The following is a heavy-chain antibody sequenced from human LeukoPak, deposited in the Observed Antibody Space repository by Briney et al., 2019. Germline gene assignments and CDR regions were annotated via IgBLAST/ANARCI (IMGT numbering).Heavy chain of an antibody. V-gene: IGHV3-23*01. CDR2: ISGSGGST. CDR3: AKGAGTNGWYLPDY. Sequence: DPGGSLRLSCAASGITLSNYAMNWVRQAPGKGLEWVSGISGSGGSTYYAETVKGRFTISRDNSKNTLYLQMNTLRAEDTAIYYCAKGAGTNGWYLPDYWGQGTLVTVSS. J-gene: IGHJ4*02. D-gene: IGHD6-19*01. CDR1: GITLSNYA.